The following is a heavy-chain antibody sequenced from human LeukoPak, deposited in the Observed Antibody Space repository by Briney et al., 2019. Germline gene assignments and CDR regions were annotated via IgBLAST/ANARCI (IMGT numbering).Heavy chain of an antibody. D-gene: IGHD1-26*01. CDR2: ISHDGSNQ. CDR1: GFTFSSYG. CDR3: AKDPGGGSYPLHHFDY. V-gene: IGHV3-30*18. Sequence: GGSLRLSCAASGFTFSSYGMHWVRQAPGEGLQWVAAISHDGSNQYYADSVKGRFTISRDSSKNTLSLQMNSLRPEDTAVYYCAKDPGGGSYPLHHFDYWGQGTLVTVSS. J-gene: IGHJ4*02.